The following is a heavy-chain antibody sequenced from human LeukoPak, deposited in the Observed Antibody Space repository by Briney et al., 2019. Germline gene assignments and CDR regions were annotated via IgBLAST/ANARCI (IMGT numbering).Heavy chain of an antibody. CDR2: IKQDGSEN. CDR1: GFTFSTYW. D-gene: IGHD1-14*01. CDR3: ARNQRRLDY. V-gene: IGHV3-7*01. J-gene: IGHJ4*02. Sequence: GGSLRLSCAASGFTFSTYWMSWVRQPPGKGLELVANIKQDGSENYYVASVKGRFTISRDNAKNSLYLQVNSLRAVDTAVYYCARNQRRLDYWGQGTLVTVSS.